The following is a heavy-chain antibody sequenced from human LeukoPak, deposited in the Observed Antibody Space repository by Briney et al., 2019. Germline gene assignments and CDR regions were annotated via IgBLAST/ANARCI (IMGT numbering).Heavy chain of an antibody. CDR2: ISGSGGST. J-gene: IGHJ3*02. CDR1: GFTFSNYP. CDR3: AKECGRDYDDRAFDI. Sequence: GGSLRLSCAASGFTFSNYPMKRVGQSPERGVEWGSAISGSGGSTSYADSLKGRFTISRHNSKNTLYLQMSSLTAEDTAVYYCAKECGRDYDDRAFDIWGQGTMVTVSS. D-gene: IGHD3-22*01. V-gene: IGHV3-23*01.